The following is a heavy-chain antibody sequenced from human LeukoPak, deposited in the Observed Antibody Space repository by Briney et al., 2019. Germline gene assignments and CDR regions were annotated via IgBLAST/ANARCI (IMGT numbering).Heavy chain of an antibody. J-gene: IGHJ4*02. CDR1: GFTFSDYY. Sequence: GGSLRLSCAASGFTFSDYYMSWIRQAPGKGLEWVSYISSSGSTIYYADSAKGRFTISRDNAKNLLHLQLNTLRDDDTAVYYCARDGPQRYSGYFDYWGQGILVTVS. V-gene: IGHV3-11*04. CDR2: ISSSGSTI. D-gene: IGHD5-12*01. CDR3: ARDGPQRYSGYFDY.